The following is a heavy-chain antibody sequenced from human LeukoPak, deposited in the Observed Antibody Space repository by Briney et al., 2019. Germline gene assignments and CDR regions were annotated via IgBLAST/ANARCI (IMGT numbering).Heavy chain of an antibody. D-gene: IGHD3-22*01. CDR3: ASINYYDSSGDDY. CDR2: IYSGGST. V-gene: IGHV3-53*01. J-gene: IGHJ4*02. CDR1: GFTVSSNY. Sequence: GGSLRLSCAASGFTVSSNYMSWVRQAPGEGLEWVSVIYSGGSTYYADSVKGRFTISRDNSKNTLYLQMNSLRAEDTAVYYCASINYYDSSGDDYWGQGTLVTVSS.